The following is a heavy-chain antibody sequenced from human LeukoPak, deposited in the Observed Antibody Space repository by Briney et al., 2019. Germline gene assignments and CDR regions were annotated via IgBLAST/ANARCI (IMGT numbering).Heavy chain of an antibody. CDR3: ARRGGSAPHYFDY. D-gene: IGHD1-26*01. CDR2: INHSGST. V-gene: IGHV4-34*01. CDR1: GGTFSGYY. Sequence: SETLSLTCAVSGGTFSGYYWSWIRQPPGKGLEWIGEINHSGSTNYNPSLKSRVTISVDTSKNQFSLKLSSVTAADTAVYYCARRGGSAPHYFDYWGQGTLVTVSS. J-gene: IGHJ4*02.